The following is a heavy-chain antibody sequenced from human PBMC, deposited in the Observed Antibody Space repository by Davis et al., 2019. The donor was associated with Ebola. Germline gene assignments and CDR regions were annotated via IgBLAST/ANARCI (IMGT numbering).Heavy chain of an antibody. J-gene: IGHJ4*02. CDR1: GFTFNTYN. D-gene: IGHD3-22*01. Sequence: GESLKISCAASGFTFNTYNIHWVRQAPGKGLEWVAFIRSEATSQDYGKSVQGRFFISRDDSKNTLYLQMNSLRVDETAVYFCARDGPNYDVDYWGQGNMVTVSA. V-gene: IGHV3-30*02. CDR2: IRSEATSQ. CDR3: ARDGPNYDVDY.